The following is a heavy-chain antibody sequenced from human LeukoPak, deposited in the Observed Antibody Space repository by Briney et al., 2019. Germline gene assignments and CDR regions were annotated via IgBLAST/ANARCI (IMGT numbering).Heavy chain of an antibody. D-gene: IGHD2-2*01. V-gene: IGHV4-34*01. CDR3: ARWLRLGYCSSTSCEDS. CDR2: VYHSGST. CDR1: GGSFSGYY. Sequence: PSETLSLTCAVYGGSFSGYYWSWTRQPPGKGLEWIGEVYHSGSTNYNPSLKSRVTISVDTSKNQFSLKLTSVTAADTAVYYCARWLRLGYCSSTSCEDSWGQGTLVTVSS. J-gene: IGHJ4*02.